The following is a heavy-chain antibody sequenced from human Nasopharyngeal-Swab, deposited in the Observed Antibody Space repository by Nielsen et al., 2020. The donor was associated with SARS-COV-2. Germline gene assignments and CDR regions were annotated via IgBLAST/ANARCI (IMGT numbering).Heavy chain of an antibody. D-gene: IGHD2-15*01. Sequence: LRLSCAASGFTFDDYAIHWVRQAPGGGLEWVSGISWDSGNIGYADSVKGRFTISRDNAKNSLYLQMNSLRAEDTALYYCVKDNLLRAFDLWGQGTMVTVSS. CDR1: GFTFDDYA. CDR3: VKDNLLRAFDL. V-gene: IGHV3-9*01. J-gene: IGHJ3*01. CDR2: ISWDSGNI.